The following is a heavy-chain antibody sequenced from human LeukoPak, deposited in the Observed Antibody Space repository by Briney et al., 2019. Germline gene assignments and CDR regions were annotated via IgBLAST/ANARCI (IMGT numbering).Heavy chain of an antibody. D-gene: IGHD3-16*01. CDR1: GGSLSKYY. Sequence: SETLSLTCTVSGGSLSKYYWSRVRQPPGKGLEWIGYIYYSGSTNYNPSLKSRVTISVDTSKNQFSLKLSSVTAADTAVYYCARVFWGSFDYWGQGTLVTVSS. V-gene: IGHV4-59*01. CDR2: IYYSGST. J-gene: IGHJ4*02. CDR3: ARVFWGSFDY.